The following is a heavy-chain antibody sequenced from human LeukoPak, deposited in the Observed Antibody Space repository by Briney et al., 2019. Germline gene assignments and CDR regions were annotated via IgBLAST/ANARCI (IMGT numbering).Heavy chain of an antibody. CDR3: ARENYSRGWPLFDY. D-gene: IGHD6-19*01. CDR2: IYYSGST. CDR1: GGSISSYY. Sequence: SETLSLTCTVSGGSISSYYWSWIRQPPGKGLEWIGYIYYSGSTNYNPSLKSRVTISVDTSKNQFSLKLSSVTAADTAVYYCARENYSRGWPLFDYWGQGTLVTVSS. V-gene: IGHV4-59*01. J-gene: IGHJ4*02.